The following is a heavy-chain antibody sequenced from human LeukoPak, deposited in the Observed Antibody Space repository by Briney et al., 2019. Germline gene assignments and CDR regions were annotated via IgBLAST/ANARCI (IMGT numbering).Heavy chain of an antibody. CDR3: ARSAHSSAFDY. D-gene: IGHD6-6*01. J-gene: IGHJ4*02. CDR2: IKQDGSEK. CDR1: GFTFSSYW. Sequence: GGSLRLSCVDPGFTFSSYWMSWVRQAPGKGLEWVANIKQDGSEKYYVDSVKGRFTISRDNSKNTLYLQMNSLRAEDTAVYYCARSAHSSAFDYWGQGTLVTVSS. V-gene: IGHV3-7*01.